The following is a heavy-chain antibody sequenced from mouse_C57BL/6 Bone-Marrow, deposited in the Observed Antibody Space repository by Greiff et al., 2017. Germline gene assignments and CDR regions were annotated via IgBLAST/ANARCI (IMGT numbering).Heavy chain of an antibody. Sequence: VQLQQSGPGLVQPSQSLSITCTVSGFSLTRYGVHWVRQSPGKGLEWLGVIWSGGSTDDNAAFISRLSISKDNSKSQVFFKMNSLQADDTAIYYCARKGYYGSSPDWYFEVWGTGTTVTVSS. CDR3: ARKGYYGSSPDWYFEV. V-gene: IGHV2-2*01. CDR1: GFSLTRYG. J-gene: IGHJ1*03. CDR2: IWSGGST. D-gene: IGHD1-1*01.